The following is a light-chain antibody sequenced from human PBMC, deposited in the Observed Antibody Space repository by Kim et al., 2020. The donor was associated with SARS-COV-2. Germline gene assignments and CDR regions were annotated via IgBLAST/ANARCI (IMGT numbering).Light chain of an antibody. CDR1: QSVGTK. V-gene: IGKV3-15*01. CDR2: GAS. CDR3: LQYQDWPPWT. J-gene: IGKJ1*01. Sequence: PGEGATLSCRASQSVGTKAAWYQQKPGQAPRLLMYGASIRASGIPARFSGSGSGTEFTLTISGLQSEDFAIYYCLQYQDWPPWTFGQGTKVDIK.